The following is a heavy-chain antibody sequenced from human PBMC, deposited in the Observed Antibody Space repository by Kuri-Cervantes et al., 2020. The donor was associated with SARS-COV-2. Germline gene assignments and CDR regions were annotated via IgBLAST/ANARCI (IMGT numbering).Heavy chain of an antibody. CDR1: GGSLSGSH. V-gene: IGHV4-34*01. J-gene: IGHJ5*02. CDR2: VNHNGGA. D-gene: IGHD5-18*01. CDR3: ARLGGYRSGYNWFDP. Sequence: ESLKISCAVHGGSLSGSHWSWIRQSPGKRLEWIGEVNHNGGANYNPSLRSRVTISVDTSKTQFSLSLTSVTAADTAVYFCARLGGYRSGYNWFDPWGQGTLVTVSS.